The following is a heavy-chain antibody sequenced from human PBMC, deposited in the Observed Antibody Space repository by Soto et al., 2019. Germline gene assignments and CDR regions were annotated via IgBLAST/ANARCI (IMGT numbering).Heavy chain of an antibody. J-gene: IGHJ5*02. D-gene: IGHD6-25*01. CDR2: IYHTGST. Sequence: PSETLSLTCAVSGDSIIIGGYSRSWLRQPPGGGLEWIGYIYHTGSTYYNPSLKSRITMSVDASKNQFSLTLTSVTAAETAVYYCVRTARRGGVATHRFYRWGKGNQVTV. CDR3: VRTARRGGVATHRFYR. V-gene: IGHV4-30-2*05. CDR1: GDSIIIGGYS.